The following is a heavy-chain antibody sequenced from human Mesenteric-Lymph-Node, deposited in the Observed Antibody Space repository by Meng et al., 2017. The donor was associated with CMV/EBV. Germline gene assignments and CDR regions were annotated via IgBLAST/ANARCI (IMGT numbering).Heavy chain of an antibody. CDR1: GGSFSGYY. CDR2: INHSGGT. V-gene: IGHV4-34*01. D-gene: IGHD3-16*01. J-gene: IGHJ6*02. CDR3: ARGRAMVESYYYYYYAMDV. Sequence: SETLSLTCAVYGGSFSGYYWNWIRQPPGKGLEWIGEINHSGGTNYNPSLKSRVTISVDTSENQFSLKVTSVTAADTAVYYCARGRAMVESYYYYYYAMDVWGQGTTVTVSS.